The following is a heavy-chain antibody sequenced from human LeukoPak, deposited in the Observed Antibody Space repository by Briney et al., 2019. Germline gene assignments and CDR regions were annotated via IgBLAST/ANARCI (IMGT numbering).Heavy chain of an antibody. Sequence: PGGSLRLSCEASGLTFDIYSMSWVRQAPGKGLEWVANIKQDGSEKYYVDSVKGRFTISRDNAKNSLYLQMNSLRAEDTAVYYCARTGQLANDYWGQGTLVTVSS. J-gene: IGHJ4*02. D-gene: IGHD6-6*01. V-gene: IGHV3-7*01. CDR1: GLTFDIYS. CDR2: IKQDGSEK. CDR3: ARTGQLANDY.